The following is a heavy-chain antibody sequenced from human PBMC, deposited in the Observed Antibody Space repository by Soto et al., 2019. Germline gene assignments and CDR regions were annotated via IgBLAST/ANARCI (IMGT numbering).Heavy chain of an antibody. Sequence: ASVKVSCKASGYTFTSYGISWVRQAPGQGLEWMGWISAYNGNTNYAQKLQGRVTMTTDTSTSTAYMELRSLRSDDTAVYYCARVGSSGLIYYYYYGMDVWGQGTTATVSS. CDR3: ARVGSSGLIYYYYYGMDV. CDR2: ISAYNGNT. J-gene: IGHJ6*02. D-gene: IGHD6-19*01. CDR1: GYTFTSYG. V-gene: IGHV1-18*04.